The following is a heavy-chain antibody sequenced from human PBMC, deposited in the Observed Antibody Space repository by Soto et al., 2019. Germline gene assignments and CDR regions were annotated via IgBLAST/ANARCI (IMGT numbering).Heavy chain of an antibody. D-gene: IGHD1-26*01. CDR1: GFTFRAYA. CDR3: AKDLWELSYYFDY. CDR2: IRGSGGIT. V-gene: IGHV3-23*01. Sequence: EVQLLESGGGLVQPGGSLRLSCAASGFTFRAYAMSWVRQAPGKGLEWVSGIRGSGGITQYADSVKGRFTISRDNSKNTLYLQMNSLRAEDTAVYFCAKDLWELSYYFDYWGQGSLVTVSS. J-gene: IGHJ4*02.